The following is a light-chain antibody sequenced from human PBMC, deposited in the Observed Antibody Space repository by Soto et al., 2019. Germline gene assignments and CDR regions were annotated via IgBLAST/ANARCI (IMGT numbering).Light chain of an antibody. CDR3: QQSYTAPSIT. CDR1: QSISSS. J-gene: IGKJ5*01. CDR2: GVS. V-gene: IGKV1-39*01. Sequence: DIQITQSPSSLSSSVPEKVTITCLASQSISSSLNWYQQKSGKAPNLLIYGVSRLQGGVPSRFSGSGSGTDFTLSISSLQPEDFATYYCQQSYTAPSITFGQGTRLEI.